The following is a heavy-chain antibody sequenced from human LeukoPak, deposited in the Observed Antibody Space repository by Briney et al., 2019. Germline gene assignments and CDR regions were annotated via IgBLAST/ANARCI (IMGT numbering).Heavy chain of an antibody. V-gene: IGHV3-48*03. Sequence: PGGSLRLSCAASGFTFSSFEMNWVRQAPGKGLEWVSYISSSGSTIYYADSVKGRFTISRDNAKNSLYLQMSSLRAEDTAVYYCARDMGYCSSSNCYTYYLDYWGQGTLVTVSS. J-gene: IGHJ4*02. D-gene: IGHD2-2*01. CDR1: GFTFSSFE. CDR2: ISSSGSTI. CDR3: ARDMGYCSSSNCYTYYLDY.